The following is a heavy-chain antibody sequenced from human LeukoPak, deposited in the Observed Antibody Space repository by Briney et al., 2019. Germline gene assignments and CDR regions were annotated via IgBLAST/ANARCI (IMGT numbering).Heavy chain of an antibody. CDR2: IYYSGST. J-gene: IGHJ4*02. V-gene: IGHV4-39*07. CDR3: ASALPFQLVH. D-gene: IGHD6-13*01. CDR1: GGSISSSSYY. Sequence: PSETLSLTCTVSGGSISSSSYYWGWIRQPPGKGLERIGSIYYSGSTYYNPSLKSRVTISVDTSKNQFSLKLSSVTAADTAVYYCASALPFQLVHWGQGTLVTVSS.